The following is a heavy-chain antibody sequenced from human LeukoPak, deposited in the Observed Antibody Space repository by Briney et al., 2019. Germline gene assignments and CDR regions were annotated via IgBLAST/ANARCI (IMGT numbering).Heavy chain of an antibody. Sequence: LSETLSLTCSVSGDTLLSGSHYWGWVRQSPGKGLEWIGGIYDGWSAYYNPSLKSRVSISVDTSKNQFSLKLTSATSADTAVYYCATQKWQRPAAFDIWGQGTRVAVSS. CDR1: GDTLLSGSHY. D-gene: IGHD5-24*01. V-gene: IGHV4-39*01. CDR3: ATQKWQRPAAFDI. CDR2: IYDGWSA. J-gene: IGHJ3*02.